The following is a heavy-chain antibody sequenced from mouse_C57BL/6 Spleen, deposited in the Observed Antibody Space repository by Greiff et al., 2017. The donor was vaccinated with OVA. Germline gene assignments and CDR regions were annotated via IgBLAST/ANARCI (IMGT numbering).Heavy chain of an antibody. CDR2: ISYDGSN. J-gene: IGHJ1*03. D-gene: IGHD1-1*01. V-gene: IGHV3-6*01. CDR3: ARDGSSYGGSYWYFDV. CDR1: GYSITRGYY. Sequence: EVKLQESGPGLVKPSQSLSLTCSVTGYSITRGYYWNWIRQFPGNKLEWLGYISYDGSNNYNPSLKNRSSITRDTSKHQFFLKLNSGTTEDTATYYCARDGSSYGGSYWYFDVWGTGTTVTVAS.